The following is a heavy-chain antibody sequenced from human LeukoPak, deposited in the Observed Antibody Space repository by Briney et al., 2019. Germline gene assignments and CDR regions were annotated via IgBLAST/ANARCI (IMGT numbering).Heavy chain of an antibody. V-gene: IGHV1-69*13. CDR1: GGTFSSYA. CDR2: IIPSFGTV. D-gene: IGHD3-10*01. J-gene: IGHJ6*02. Sequence: SVTVSCKASGGTFSSYAISWVRQAPGQGLEWMGGIIPSFGTVNYAQKVQGRVTITADESTSTAYMELSSLRSEDTAVYYCARGREVRYYYYYGMDVWGQGTTVTVSS. CDR3: ARGREVRYYYYYGMDV.